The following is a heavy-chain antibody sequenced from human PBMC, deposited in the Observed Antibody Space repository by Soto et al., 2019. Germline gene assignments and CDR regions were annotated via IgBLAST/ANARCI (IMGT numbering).Heavy chain of an antibody. J-gene: IGHJ6*02. Sequence: EASVKVSCKASGGTFSSYAISWVRQAPGQGLEWMGGIIPILGTANYAQKFQGRVTITADESTSTAYMELSSLRSEDTAVYYCARVHGSGWYAYYYYGMDVWGQGTTVTVSS. CDR3: ARVHGSGWYAYYYYGMDV. CDR2: IIPILGTA. CDR1: GGTFSSYA. V-gene: IGHV1-69*13. D-gene: IGHD6-19*01.